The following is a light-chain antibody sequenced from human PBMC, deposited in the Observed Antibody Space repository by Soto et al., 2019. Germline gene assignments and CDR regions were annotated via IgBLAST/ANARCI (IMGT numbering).Light chain of an antibody. V-gene: IGKV3-11*01. CDR1: QSVRSY. J-gene: IGKJ4*01. CDR2: DAS. CDR3: QQRTNWPLT. Sequence: EIVLTQSPATLSLSPGERATLSCRASQSVRSYLAWYQQKPGQAPRLLIYDASNRATGIPARFSGSGSGTVFTLTISSLADEVFAVYRCQQRTNWPLTFGGGTKVEIK.